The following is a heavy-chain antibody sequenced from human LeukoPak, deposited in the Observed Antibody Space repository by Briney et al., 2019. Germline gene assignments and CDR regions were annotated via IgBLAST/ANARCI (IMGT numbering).Heavy chain of an antibody. CDR2: ISYDGSNK. D-gene: IGHD3-10*01. J-gene: IGHJ4*02. Sequence: GGSLRLTCAASGFTFSSYAMHWVRQAPGKGLEWVAVISYDGSNKYYADSVKGRFTISRDNSKNTLYLQMNSLRAEDTAVYYCAKLDFYYYGPPWDWGQGTLVTVSS. CDR3: AKLDFYYYGPPWD. V-gene: IGHV3-30-3*02. CDR1: GFTFSSYA.